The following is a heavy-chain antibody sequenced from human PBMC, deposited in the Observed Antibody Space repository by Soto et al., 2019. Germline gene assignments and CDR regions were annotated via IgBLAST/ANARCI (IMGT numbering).Heavy chain of an antibody. V-gene: IGHV1-2*02. Sequence: QVQLVQSGAQVKKPGASVKVSSEASGYTFIDYYMHCVRQAPGQGFDWIGRISPKSGGTNYAQKFQDRVTMPWDTYLNTADMELSSLMSEDTAVYYCARPPGYISDWYYFDLWGQGTLVTVSS. CDR2: ISPKSGGT. CDR1: GYTFIDYY. D-gene: IGHD6-19*01. J-gene: IGHJ4*02. CDR3: ARPPGYISDWYYFDL.